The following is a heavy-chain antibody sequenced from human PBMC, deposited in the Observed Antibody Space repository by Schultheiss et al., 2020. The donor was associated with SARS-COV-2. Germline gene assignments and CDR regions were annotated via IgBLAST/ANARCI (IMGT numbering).Heavy chain of an antibody. Sequence: SETLSLTCTVSGGSISSYYWSWIRQPPGKGLEWIGYIYYSGSTNYNPSLKSRVTISVDTSKNQFSLKLSSVTAADTAVYYCARGSTAMVLDYWGQGTLVTVSS. D-gene: IGHD5-18*01. CDR1: GGSISSYY. CDR2: IYYSGST. V-gene: IGHV4-59*12. J-gene: IGHJ4*02. CDR3: ARGSTAMVLDY.